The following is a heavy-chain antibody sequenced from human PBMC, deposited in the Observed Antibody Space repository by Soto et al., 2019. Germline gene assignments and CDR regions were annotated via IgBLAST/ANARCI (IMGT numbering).Heavy chain of an antibody. Sequence: LSLTCAVSGDSITGDNWWSWVRQPPGKALERLALIYWDDDKRYSPSLKSRLTITKDTSKNQVVLTMTNMDPVDTATYYCAHSLIGYYYDSSGSNWFDPWGQGTLVTVSS. CDR1: GDSITGDNW. CDR3: AHSLIGYYYDSSGSNWFDP. D-gene: IGHD3-22*01. J-gene: IGHJ5*02. CDR2: IYWDDDK. V-gene: IGHV2-5*08.